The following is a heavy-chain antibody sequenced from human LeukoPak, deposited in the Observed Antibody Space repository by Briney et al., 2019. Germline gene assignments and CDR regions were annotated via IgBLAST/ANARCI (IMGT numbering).Heavy chain of an antibody. Sequence: SETLSLTCTVSGGSISSYYWNWIRQPPGKGLEWIGYISNSGSTNYNPSLKSRVTISVDTSKNQFSLKLSSVTAADTAVYYCAREMTVTGNFDYWGQGTLVTVSS. CDR2: ISNSGST. CDR3: AREMTVTGNFDY. CDR1: GGSISSYY. J-gene: IGHJ4*02. V-gene: IGHV4-59*01. D-gene: IGHD6-19*01.